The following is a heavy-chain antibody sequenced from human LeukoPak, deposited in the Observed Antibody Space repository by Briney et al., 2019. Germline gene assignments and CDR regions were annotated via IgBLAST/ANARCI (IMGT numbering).Heavy chain of an antibody. CDR2: ISGSGGRT. D-gene: IGHD6-19*01. Sequence: GGSLRLSCAASGFTFNSYAMSWVRQAPGKGLEWVSGISGSGGRTYYADSVKGRFTISRGNSKNTLYLQMSSLRAEDTAEYYCAKGPRIAVAGSFDYWGQGTLVTVSS. CDR3: AKGPRIAVAGSFDY. J-gene: IGHJ4*02. CDR1: GFTFNSYA. V-gene: IGHV3-23*01.